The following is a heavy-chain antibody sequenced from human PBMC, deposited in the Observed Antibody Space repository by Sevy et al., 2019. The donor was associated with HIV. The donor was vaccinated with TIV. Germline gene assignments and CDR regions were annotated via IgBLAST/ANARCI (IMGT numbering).Heavy chain of an antibody. Sequence: GGSLRLSCAASGFTFSNAWMSWVRQVPGKGLEWVGRIKSKTDGGTIDYAAPVKGRFTISRDDSKNTLYLQMNSLKTEDTAVYYCSTDPIIVLLVTDGMDVWGQGTTVTVSS. CDR1: GFTFSNAW. CDR3: STDPIIVLLVTDGMDV. D-gene: IGHD2-8*02. J-gene: IGHJ6*02. CDR2: IKSKTDGGTI. V-gene: IGHV3-15*01.